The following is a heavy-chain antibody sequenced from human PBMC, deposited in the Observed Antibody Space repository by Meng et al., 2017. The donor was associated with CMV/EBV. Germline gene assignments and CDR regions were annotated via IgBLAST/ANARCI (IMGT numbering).Heavy chain of an antibody. D-gene: IGHD2-2*01. CDR3: AKDRKRYCSSTSGYLGTFDY. CDR1: GFTFSSYG. J-gene: IGHJ4*02. V-gene: IGHV3-30*02. Sequence: GGSLRLSCAASGFTFSSYGMHWVRQAPGKGLEWVAFIRYEGSNKYYGDSVKGRFTISRDNSKNTRYLQMDSLRAEDTAVYYCAKDRKRYCSSTSGYLGTFDYWGQGTLVTVSS. CDR2: IRYEGSNK.